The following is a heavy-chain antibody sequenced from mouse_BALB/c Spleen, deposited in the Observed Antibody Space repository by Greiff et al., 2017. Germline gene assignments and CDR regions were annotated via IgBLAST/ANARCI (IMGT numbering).Heavy chain of an antibody. CDR1: GFTFSSFG. J-gene: IGHJ3*01. V-gene: IGHV5-17*02. CDR3: ARWLRGFAY. Sequence: EVKVEESGGGLVQPGGSRKLSCAASGFTFSSFGMHWVRQAPEKGLEWVAYISSGSSTIYYADTVKGRFTISRDNPKNTLFLQMTSLRSEDTAMYYCARWLRGFAYWGQGTLVTVSA. D-gene: IGHD2-2*01. CDR2: ISSGSSTI.